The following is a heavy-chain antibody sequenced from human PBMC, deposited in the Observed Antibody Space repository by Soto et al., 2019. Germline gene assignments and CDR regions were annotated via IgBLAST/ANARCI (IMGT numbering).Heavy chain of an antibody. J-gene: IGHJ4*02. CDR1: GGSISSGGYS. CDR2: IYHSGST. Sequence: PSETLSLTCAVSGGSISSGGYSWSWIRQPPGKGLEWIGYIYHSGSTYYNPSLKSRVTISVDRSKNQFSLKLSSVTAADTAVYYCASHNRQYYFDYWGQGTLVIVSS. CDR3: ASHNRQYYFDY. D-gene: IGHD1-20*01. V-gene: IGHV4-30-2*01.